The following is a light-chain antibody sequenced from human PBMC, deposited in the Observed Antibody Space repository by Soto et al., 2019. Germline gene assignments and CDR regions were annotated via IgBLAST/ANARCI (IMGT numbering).Light chain of an antibody. Sequence: QPVLTQPASVSGSPGQSITISCTGTSSDVGYYNSVSWYQQRPGKAPKLMIYEVTNRPSGISDRFSGSKSDNTASLTISVLQAEDEADYYCSSLTSTYTYVFGTGTKLTVL. CDR2: EVT. CDR3: SSLTSTYTYV. J-gene: IGLJ1*01. V-gene: IGLV2-14*01. CDR1: SSDVGYYNS.